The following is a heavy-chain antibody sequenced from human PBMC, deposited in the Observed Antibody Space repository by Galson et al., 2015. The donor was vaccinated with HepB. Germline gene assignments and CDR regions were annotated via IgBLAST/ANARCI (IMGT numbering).Heavy chain of an antibody. Sequence: QSGAEVKKPGESLKISCKASGYKFTNKWIGWVRQMSGKGLEWMGIIYPDDSDTTYGPSLQGQVTISVDKSITTAYLQWSSLKAPDTAIYYCARRSGGDSGLNVFDIWGQGTMVTVSS. CDR2: IYPDDSDT. J-gene: IGHJ3*02. V-gene: IGHV5-51*03. CDR1: GYKFTNKW. D-gene: IGHD2-21*01. CDR3: ARRSGGDSGLNVFDI.